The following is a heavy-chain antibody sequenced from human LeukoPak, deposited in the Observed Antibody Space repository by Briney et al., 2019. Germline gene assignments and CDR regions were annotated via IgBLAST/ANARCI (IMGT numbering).Heavy chain of an antibody. CDR3: VGEEYGTGSYYKSSD. J-gene: IGHJ4*02. CDR2: MYYTGSYTGTP. CDR1: DGSISSSSFY. V-gene: IGHV4-39*01. Sequence: ASETLSLTCIVSDGSISSSSFYWGWIRQAPGKGLEWIGSMYYTGSYTGTPHYNPSLESRVTISVDTSKTLCSLKLTSVTAADTAVYYCVGEEYGTGSYYKSSDWGQGTLVTVSS. D-gene: IGHD3-10*01.